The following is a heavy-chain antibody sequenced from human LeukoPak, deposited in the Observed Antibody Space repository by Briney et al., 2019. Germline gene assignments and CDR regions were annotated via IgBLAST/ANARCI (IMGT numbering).Heavy chain of an antibody. D-gene: IGHD5-18*01. Sequence: PSETLSLTCAVSGGSISSSNWWSWVRQPPGKGLEWIGEIYHSGSTNYNPSLKSRVTISVDTSKNQFSLKLSSVTAADTAVYYCARHLKDTAMAVDYWGQGTLVTVSS. CDR3: ARHLKDTAMAVDY. V-gene: IGHV4-4*02. CDR2: IYHSGST. CDR1: GGSISSSNW. J-gene: IGHJ4*02.